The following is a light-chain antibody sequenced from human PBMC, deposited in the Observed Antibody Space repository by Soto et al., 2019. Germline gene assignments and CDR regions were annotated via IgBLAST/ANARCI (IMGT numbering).Light chain of an antibody. V-gene: IGKV3-11*01. J-gene: IGKJ4*01. Sequence: EIVLTQSPTTLSLSPGERATLSCRASQSINSHLAWYQQKPGQAPSLLMYDASNRATDIPARFSGSGSGTDFTLTISSLDPEDFAVYYCQQRSNWPLTFGGGTKVEIK. CDR2: DAS. CDR3: QQRSNWPLT. CDR1: QSINSH.